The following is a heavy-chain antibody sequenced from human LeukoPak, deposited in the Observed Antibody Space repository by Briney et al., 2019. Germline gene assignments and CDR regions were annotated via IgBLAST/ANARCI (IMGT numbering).Heavy chain of an antibody. J-gene: IGHJ5*02. CDR2: IVVGSGNT. D-gene: IGHD3-22*01. CDR1: GFTFTSSA. Sequence: GTSVKVSCKASGFTFTSSAMQWVRQARGQRLEWIGWIVVGSGNTNYAQKFQGRVTITRNTSISTAYMELSSLRSEDTAVYYCARGMQVNYYDSSGYYYIGNWFDPWGQGTLVTVSS. CDR3: ARGMQVNYYDSSGYYYIGNWFDP. V-gene: IGHV1-58*02.